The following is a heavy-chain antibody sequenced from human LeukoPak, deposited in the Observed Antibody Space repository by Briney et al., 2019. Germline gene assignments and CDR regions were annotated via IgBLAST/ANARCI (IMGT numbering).Heavy chain of an antibody. J-gene: IGHJ6*03. Sequence: SETLSLTCAVFGGPFSDYYWSWIRRPPGKGLEWLGEINHSGSANYMPSLKSRVSISVDTSKNQFSLRLSSVTAADTAFYYCARGRFGGHSYYYMDVWGKGPAVTVSS. D-gene: IGHD3-3*01. CDR3: ARGRFGGHSYYYMDV. V-gene: IGHV4-34*01. CDR2: INHSGSA. CDR1: GGPFSDYY.